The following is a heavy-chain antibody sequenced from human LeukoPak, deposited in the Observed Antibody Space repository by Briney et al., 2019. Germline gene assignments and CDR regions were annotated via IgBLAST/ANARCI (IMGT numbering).Heavy chain of an antibody. V-gene: IGHV3-23*01. D-gene: IGHD6-19*01. CDR2: ISDSGGST. J-gene: IGHJ4*02. Sequence: GGSLRLSCAASGFTFSSYAMNWVRQAPGKGLEWVSTISDSGGSTYYADSVKGRFAISRDNSKNTLYLQMNRLRNDDTALYYCARVPPNSGWYADYWGQGALVIVSS. CDR1: GFTFSSYA. CDR3: ARVPPNSGWYADY.